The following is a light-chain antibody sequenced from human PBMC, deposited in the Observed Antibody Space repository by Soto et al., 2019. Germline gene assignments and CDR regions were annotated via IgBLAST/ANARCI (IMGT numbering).Light chain of an antibody. V-gene: IGLV2-11*01. J-gene: IGLJ1*01. CDR3: QSYDGTLSGSDV. CDR1: SSDVGSYDY. Sequence: QSALIQPPSVSGSPGQSVTISCTGTSSDVGSYDYVSWYQQHPGTVPKPMIYNVNTQPSGVPDRFSGSKSGNTASMTISGLQAEDEADYYCQSYDGTLSGSDVFGIGTKLTVL. CDR2: NVN.